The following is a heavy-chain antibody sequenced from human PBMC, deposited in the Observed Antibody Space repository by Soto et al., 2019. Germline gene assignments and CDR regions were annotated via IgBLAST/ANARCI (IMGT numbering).Heavy chain of an antibody. J-gene: IGHJ6*02. CDR3: AKVEGSSSWYYYYYYYYGMDV. CDR1: GFTFSSYG. CDR2: ISYDGSNK. D-gene: IGHD6-13*01. V-gene: IGHV3-30*18. Sequence: GGSLRLSCAASGFTFSSYGMHWVRQAPGKGLERVAVISYDGSNKYYADSVKGRFTISRDNSKNTLYLQMNSLRAEDTAVYYCAKVEGSSSWYYYYYYYYGMDVWGQGTTVTVSS.